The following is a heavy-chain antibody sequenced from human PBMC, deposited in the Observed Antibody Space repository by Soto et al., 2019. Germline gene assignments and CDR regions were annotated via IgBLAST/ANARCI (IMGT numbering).Heavy chain of an antibody. Sequence: EVRLVESGGGLVQPGGSLRLSCAASGFTFSDYWMTWVRQAPGKGLEWVANIKQDGSETDYVDSVKGRFTISRDNARNSLYLQMHSLGADDTAVYYCASRPSAIKYYAVFDYWGQGTLVTVSS. V-gene: IGHV3-7*03. CDR2: IKQDGSET. D-gene: IGHD3-3*01. J-gene: IGHJ4*02. CDR1: GFTFSDYW. CDR3: ASRPSAIKYYAVFDY.